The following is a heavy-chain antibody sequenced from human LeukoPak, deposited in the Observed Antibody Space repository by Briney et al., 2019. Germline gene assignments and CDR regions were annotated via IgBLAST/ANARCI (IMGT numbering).Heavy chain of an antibody. V-gene: IGHV3-48*04. CDR2: ILSNSGTI. D-gene: IGHD1-26*01. CDR3: ARDESIVGATFDFDY. J-gene: IGHJ4*02. Sequence: PGGSLRLSCAASGFTFSSYSLNWVRQAPGKGLEWISYILSNSGTIYYADSVKGRFTISRDNGKNSLYLQMHSLRVEDTAVYYCARDESIVGATFDFDYWGQGTLVTVSS. CDR1: GFTFSSYS.